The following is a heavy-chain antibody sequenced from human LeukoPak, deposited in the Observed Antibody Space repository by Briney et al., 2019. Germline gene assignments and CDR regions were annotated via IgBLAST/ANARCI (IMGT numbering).Heavy chain of an antibody. CDR3: ARDPKKSTVRGVINPVY. D-gene: IGHD3-10*01. Sequence: GGSLRLSCAASGFTFSSYSMNWVRQAPGKGLEWVSSISSSSSYIYYADSVKGRFTISRDNARNSLYLQMNSLRAEDTAVYYCARDPKKSTVRGVINPVYWGQGTLVTVSS. CDR2: ISSSSSYI. J-gene: IGHJ4*01. V-gene: IGHV3-21*01. CDR1: GFTFSSYS.